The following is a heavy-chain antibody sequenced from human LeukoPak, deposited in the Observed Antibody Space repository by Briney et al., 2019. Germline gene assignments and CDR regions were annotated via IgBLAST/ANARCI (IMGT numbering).Heavy chain of an antibody. J-gene: IGHJ4*02. Sequence: GGSLRLSCAASGFTFSSYRMNCVRQAPGKGLEWVSSISSSSSYIYYADSVKGRFTISRDNAKNSLYLQMNSLRAEDTAVYYCARDQADTAMVPPYFDYWGQGTLVTVSS. CDR2: ISSSSSYI. D-gene: IGHD5-18*01. V-gene: IGHV3-21*01. CDR1: GFTFSSYR. CDR3: ARDQADTAMVPPYFDY.